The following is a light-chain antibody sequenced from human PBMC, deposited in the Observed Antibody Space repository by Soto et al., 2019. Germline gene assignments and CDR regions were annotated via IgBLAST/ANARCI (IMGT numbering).Light chain of an antibody. CDR3: QQYNSYSYT. Sequence: DIQMTQSPSTLSASVGDRVTITCRASQSISSWLAWYQQKPGKAPKLLIYDASSLESGVPSRFRGSVSGTEFTLAISSLQPDDFATYYCQQYNSYSYTFGQGTKLEIK. V-gene: IGKV1-5*01. J-gene: IGKJ2*01. CDR2: DAS. CDR1: QSISSW.